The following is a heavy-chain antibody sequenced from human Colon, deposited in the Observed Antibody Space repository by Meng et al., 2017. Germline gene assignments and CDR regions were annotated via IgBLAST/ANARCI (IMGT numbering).Heavy chain of an antibody. D-gene: IGHD6-13*01. J-gene: IGHJ4*02. CDR1: GGSFSGYY. CDR3: ARAYSDSWGYFDS. V-gene: IGHV4-34*11. Sequence: QEQLQQWGAGLLRPSEPLSLTCAVYGGSFSGYYWSWIRQPPGKGLEWLGYISYSGSTNYSPSLKSRVTISVDTSKNHFSLNLNSVTAADTAVYYCARAYSDSWGYFDSWGQGSLVTVSS. CDR2: ISYSGST.